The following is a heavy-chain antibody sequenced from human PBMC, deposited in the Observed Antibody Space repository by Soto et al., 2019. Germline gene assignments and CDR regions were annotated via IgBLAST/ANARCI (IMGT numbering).Heavy chain of an antibody. D-gene: IGHD3-10*01. J-gene: IGHJ4*02. CDR1: GYTFTSYG. V-gene: IGHV1-18*01. CDR3: ARVDGSGKFAPFYY. Sequence: ASVKVTCKASGYTFTSYGISWVRQAPGQGLEWMGWISAYNGNTNYAQKLQGRVTMTTDTSTSTAYMELRSLRSDDTAVYYCARVDGSGKFAPFYYWGQGTLVTVSA. CDR2: ISAYNGNT.